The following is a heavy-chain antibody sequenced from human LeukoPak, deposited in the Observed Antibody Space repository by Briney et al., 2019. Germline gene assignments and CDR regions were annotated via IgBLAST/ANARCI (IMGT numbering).Heavy chain of an antibody. CDR3: STDLDY. V-gene: IGHV3-15*01. J-gene: IGHJ4*02. CDR1: GFTFTNAW. Sequence: GGTLRLSCTASGFTFTNAWMSCVRQAPGKGQEWVGRIKSKTDGGTTDYAAPVKGRFTISRVDSKNTLYLRMNRLKTEDTAVYYCSTDLDYWGQGTLVTVSS. CDR2: IKSKTDGGTT.